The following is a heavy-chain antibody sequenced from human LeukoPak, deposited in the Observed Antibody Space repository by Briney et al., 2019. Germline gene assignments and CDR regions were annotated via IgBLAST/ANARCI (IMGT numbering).Heavy chain of an antibody. J-gene: IGHJ4*02. V-gene: IGHV3-23*01. Sequence: LGGSLRLSCAASGFTFSSYAMSWVRQAPGKGLEWVSAISGSGGSTYYADSVKGRFTISRDNSKNTLYLQMNSLRAEDTAVYYCAKDKAGSGWYDHPVPWFDYWGQGTLVTVSS. CDR1: GFTFSSYA. CDR2: ISGSGGST. D-gene: IGHD6-19*01. CDR3: AKDKAGSGWYDHPVPWFDY.